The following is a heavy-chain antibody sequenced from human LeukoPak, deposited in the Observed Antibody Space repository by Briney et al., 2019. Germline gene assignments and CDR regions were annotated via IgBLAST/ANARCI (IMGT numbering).Heavy chain of an antibody. Sequence: SVKVSCKASGGTFSSYAISWVRQAPGQGLEWMGGIIPIFGTASYAQKFQGRVTITADESTSTAYMELSSLRSEDTAVYYCAIPLEAAAGDYNWFDPWGQGTLVTVSS. CDR3: AIPLEAAAGDYNWFDP. J-gene: IGHJ5*02. CDR2: IIPIFGTA. CDR1: GGTFSSYA. D-gene: IGHD6-13*01. V-gene: IGHV1-69*13.